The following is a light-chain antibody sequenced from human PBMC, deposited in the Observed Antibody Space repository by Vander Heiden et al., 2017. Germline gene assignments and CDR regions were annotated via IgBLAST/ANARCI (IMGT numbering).Light chain of an antibody. CDR1: SSNIGNNY. J-gene: IGLJ2*01. Sequence: QSVLTQPPSVSAAPGPKVTISCSGSSSNIGNNYVSWYQHLPGTAPKLLIYDSNKRPSGIPDRFSGSKSGTSATLGITGLQTGDEADYYCGTWDSSLSAAFFGGGTKLTVL. CDR2: DSN. CDR3: GTWDSSLSAAF. V-gene: IGLV1-51*01.